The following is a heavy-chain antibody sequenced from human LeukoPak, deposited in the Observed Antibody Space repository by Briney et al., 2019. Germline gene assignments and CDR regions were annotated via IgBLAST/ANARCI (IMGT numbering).Heavy chain of an antibody. CDR1: GFTVSSNY. D-gene: IGHD3-10*01. J-gene: IGHJ4*02. CDR2: IYSGGTT. CDR3: ARVSGSGTYFDY. V-gene: IGHV3-66*01. Sequence: GGSLRLSCAVSGFTVSSNYMSWVRQAPGKGLEWVSVIYSGGTTYYADSVKDRFTSSRDNSKHVLYLQMNSLRAEDTAVYYCARVSGSGTYFDYWGQGTLVTVSS.